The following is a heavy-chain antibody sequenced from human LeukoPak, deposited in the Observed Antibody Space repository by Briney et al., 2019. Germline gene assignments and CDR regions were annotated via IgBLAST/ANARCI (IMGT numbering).Heavy chain of an antibody. V-gene: IGHV3-23*01. CDR1: GFTFSSYA. CDR3: AKGSSGSYYLMYFDY. D-gene: IGHD3-10*01. Sequence: PGGSLRLSCAASGFTFSSYAMSWVRQAPGKGLEWVSSISGSGNRTYYADSVKGRFTISRDNSKNTLYLQMNSLRAEDTAVYYCAKGSSGSYYLMYFDYWGQGTLVTVSS. J-gene: IGHJ4*02. CDR2: ISGSGNRT.